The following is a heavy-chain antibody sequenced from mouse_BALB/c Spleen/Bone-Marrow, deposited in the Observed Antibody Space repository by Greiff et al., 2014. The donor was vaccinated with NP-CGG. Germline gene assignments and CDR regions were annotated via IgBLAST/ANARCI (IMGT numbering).Heavy chain of an antibody. CDR3: ANYYYGSHFDY. D-gene: IGHD1-1*01. Sequence: VHVKQSGAALVKPGASVKLSCTASGFNIKDTYMHWVEQRPEQGLEWIGRIDPANGNTKYDPKFQGKATITADTSSNTAYLQLSSLTSEDTAVYYCANYYYGSHFDYWGQGTTLTVSS. V-gene: IGHV14-3*02. CDR2: IDPANGNT. J-gene: IGHJ2*01. CDR1: GFNIKDTY.